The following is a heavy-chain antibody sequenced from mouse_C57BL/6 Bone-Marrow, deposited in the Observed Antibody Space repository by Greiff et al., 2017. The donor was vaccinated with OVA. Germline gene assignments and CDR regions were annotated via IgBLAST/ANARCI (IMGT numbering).Heavy chain of an antibody. V-gene: IGHV5-12*01. CDR2: ISNGGGST. CDR3: ARQDYYGSSYGFAY. D-gene: IGHD1-1*01. J-gene: IGHJ3*01. CDR1: GFTFSDYY. Sequence: EVKVEESGGGLVQPGGSLKLSCAASGFTFSDYYMYWVRQTPEKRLEWVAYISNGGGSTYYPDTVKGRFTISRDNAKNTLYLQMSRLKSEDTAMYYCARQDYYGSSYGFAYWGQGTLVTVSA.